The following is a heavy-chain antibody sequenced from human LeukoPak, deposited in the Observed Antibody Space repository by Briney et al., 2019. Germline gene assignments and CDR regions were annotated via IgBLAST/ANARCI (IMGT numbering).Heavy chain of an antibody. D-gene: IGHD3-10*01. CDR1: GVTFEDYY. CDR3: ARGENGSFNH. Sequence: GGSLRLSCTGSGVTFEDYYLSWIRQAPGKGLEWISYVSSTGGDKFYADPVKGRFTISRDNARNSLYMEMNDLIAEDTAFYYCARGENGSFNHWGQGTLVIVSS. CDR2: VSSTGGDK. V-gene: IGHV3-11*01. J-gene: IGHJ4*02.